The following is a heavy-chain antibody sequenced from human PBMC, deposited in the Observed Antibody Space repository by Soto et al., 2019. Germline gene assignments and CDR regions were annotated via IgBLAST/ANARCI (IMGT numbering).Heavy chain of an antibody. J-gene: IGHJ4*02. CDR3: VRDVANSGSTFDY. Sequence: QVQLQESGPGLVKPSQTLSLTCTVSGGSISSGGNYWSWIRQHPGKGLEWIGYVYYSGSTYYNPSLKSRVTISVDTSKNQFSLKLSSVTAADTAVYYCVRDVANSGSTFDYWGQGTLVTVSS. V-gene: IGHV4-31*03. CDR2: VYYSGST. D-gene: IGHD3-10*01. CDR1: GGSISSGGNY.